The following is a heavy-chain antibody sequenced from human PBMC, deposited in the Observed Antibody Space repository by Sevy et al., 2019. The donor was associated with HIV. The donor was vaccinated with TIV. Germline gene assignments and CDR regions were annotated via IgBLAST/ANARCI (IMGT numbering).Heavy chain of an antibody. V-gene: IGHV4-39*01. J-gene: IGHJ4*02. CDR2: IRYTGET. D-gene: IGHD6-19*01. Sequence: SETLSLTCTVSGASISSSGYYWGLIRQPPGKGLEWIASIRYTGETFYNPSLKSRVTISADTSKNQFSLKLSFVTAADTAIYFCAGPILTYNSGWSYYDYWGQGTVVTVSS. CDR1: GASISSSGYY. CDR3: AGPILTYNSGWSYYDY.